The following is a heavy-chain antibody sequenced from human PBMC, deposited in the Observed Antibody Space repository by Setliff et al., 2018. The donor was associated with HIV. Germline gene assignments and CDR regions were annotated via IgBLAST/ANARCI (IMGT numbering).Heavy chain of an antibody. Sequence: GGSLRLSCAGSGSGGSGFTFSDYYMSWVRRAPGKGLEWLSYISSSGTTTYYADSVKGRFTISRDNAKNSVLLQMNSLRAEDTAVYFCARDRGYTIVGAAEGDHWGQGSLVTVSS. CDR2: ISSSGTTT. CDR1: GFTFSDYY. CDR3: ARDRGYTIVGAAEGDH. D-gene: IGHD1-26*01. J-gene: IGHJ4*02. V-gene: IGHV3-11*04.